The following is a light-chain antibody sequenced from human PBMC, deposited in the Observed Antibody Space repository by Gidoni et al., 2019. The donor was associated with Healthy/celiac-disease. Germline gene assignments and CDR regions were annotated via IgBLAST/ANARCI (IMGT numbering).Light chain of an antibody. CDR1: SSNIGAGYD. CDR2: GNS. J-gene: IGLJ2*01. V-gene: IGLV1-40*01. Sequence: QSVLTQPPSVSGAPGQGVTISCTGSSSNIGAGYDVHWYQQLPGTAPKLLIYGNSNRPSGVPDRFSGSKSGTSASLAITGLQAEDEADYYSQSYDSSLSALFGGGTKLTVL. CDR3: QSYDSSLSAL.